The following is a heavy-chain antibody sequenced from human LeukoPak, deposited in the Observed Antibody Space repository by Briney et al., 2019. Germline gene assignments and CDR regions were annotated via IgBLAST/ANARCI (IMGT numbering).Heavy chain of an antibody. CDR2: ISGSGGST. CDR3: ATDRNSGKYYDY. V-gene: IGHV3-23*01. J-gene: IGHJ4*02. CDR1: GFTFSSYA. Sequence: GGSLKLSCAASGFTFSSYAMSWVRQAPGKGLEWVSAISGSGGSTYYADSVKGRFTISRDNSKDTLYLQTNSLRAEDTAVYYCATDRNSGKYYDYWGQGTLVSVSS. D-gene: IGHD1-26*01.